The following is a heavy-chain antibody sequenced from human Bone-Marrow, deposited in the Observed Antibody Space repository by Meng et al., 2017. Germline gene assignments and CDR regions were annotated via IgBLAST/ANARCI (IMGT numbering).Heavy chain of an antibody. V-gene: IGHV3-30*01. Sequence: GESLKISCAASGFVFSGSAMHWVRQAPGKGLEWVSLITYNGSNKYYADSVKVRFTISRDDSKNSLYLQLNSLRPEDTAVYYCARGRRGYYILYWGQGTLVTVSS. CDR2: ITYNGSNK. CDR1: GFVFSGSA. D-gene: IGHD3-3*01. CDR3: ARGRRGYYILY. J-gene: IGHJ4*02.